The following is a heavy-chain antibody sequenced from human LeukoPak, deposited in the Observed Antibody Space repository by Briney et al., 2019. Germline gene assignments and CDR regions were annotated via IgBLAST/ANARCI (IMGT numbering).Heavy chain of an antibody. V-gene: IGHV4-59*01. CDR1: GGSINSYY. D-gene: IGHD3-10*01. J-gene: IGHJ6*02. CDR3: AKTSRHFYGSGSNLTPWPADMDV. CDR2: IYYSGST. Sequence: SETLSLTCTVSGGSINSYYWTWIRQPPGKGLEWLGYIYYSGSTHYNPSLNSRVTISMDTSKNHFSLKLSSVTAADTAIYYCAKTSRHFYGSGSNLTPWPADMDVWGQGTKVTVSS.